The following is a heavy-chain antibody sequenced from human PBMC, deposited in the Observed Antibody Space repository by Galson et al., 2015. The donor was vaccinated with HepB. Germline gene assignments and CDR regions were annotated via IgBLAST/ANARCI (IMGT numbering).Heavy chain of an antibody. Sequence: SLRLSCAASGFTFSSYGMHWVRQAPGKGLEWVAVISYDGSNKYYADSVKGRFTISRDNSKNTLYLQMNSLRAEDTAVYYCAGSAGTINDYYYYYGMDVWGQGTTVTVSS. J-gene: IGHJ6*02. CDR2: ISYDGSNK. D-gene: IGHD6-13*01. CDR1: GFTFSSYG. V-gene: IGHV3-30*03. CDR3: AGSAGTINDYYYYYGMDV.